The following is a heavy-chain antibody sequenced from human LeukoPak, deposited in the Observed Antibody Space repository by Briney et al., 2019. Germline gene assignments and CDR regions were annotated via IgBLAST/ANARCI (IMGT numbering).Heavy chain of an antibody. CDR3: ARDGGNYGSGSYQAYYYGMDV. V-gene: IGHV3-11*01. D-gene: IGHD3-10*01. CDR2: ISSSGSTI. CDR1: GFTFSDYY. J-gene: IGHJ6*02. Sequence: GESLRLSCAASGFTFSDYYMSWIRQAPGKGLEWVSYISSSGSTIYYADSVKGRFTISRDNAKNSLYLQMNSLRAEDTAVYYCARDGGNYGSGSYQAYYYGMDVWGQGTTVTVSS.